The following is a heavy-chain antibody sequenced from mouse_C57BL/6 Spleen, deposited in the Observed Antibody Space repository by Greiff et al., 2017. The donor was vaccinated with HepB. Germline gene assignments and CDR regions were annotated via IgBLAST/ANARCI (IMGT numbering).Heavy chain of an antibody. Sequence: DVKLVESGAELVRPGASVKLSCTASGFNIKDDYMHWVKQRPEQGLEWIGWIDPENGDTEYASKFQGKATITADTSSNTAYLQLSSLTSEDTAVYYCTTNYGSSNWYFDVWGTGTTVTVSS. J-gene: IGHJ1*03. V-gene: IGHV14-4*01. CDR3: TTNYGSSNWYFDV. CDR1: GFNIKDDY. CDR2: IDPENGDT. D-gene: IGHD1-1*01.